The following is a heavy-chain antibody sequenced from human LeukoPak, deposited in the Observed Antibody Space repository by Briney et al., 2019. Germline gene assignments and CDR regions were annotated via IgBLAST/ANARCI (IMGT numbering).Heavy chain of an antibody. D-gene: IGHD6-19*01. Sequence: PGRSLRLPCAVSGFTFDDYAMDWVRQAPGKGLEWVSGISWNSGNIGYADSVKGRFTISRDNAKNSLYLQMNSLRAEDMALYFCEKGRGLVFDWYFDLWGRGNLVTVSS. CDR2: ISWNSGNI. CDR1: GFTFDDYA. J-gene: IGHJ2*01. V-gene: IGHV3-9*03. CDR3: EKGRGLVFDWYFDL.